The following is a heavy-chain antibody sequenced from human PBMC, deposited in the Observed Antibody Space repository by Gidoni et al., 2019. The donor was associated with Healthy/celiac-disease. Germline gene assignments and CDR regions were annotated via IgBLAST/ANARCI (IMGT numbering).Heavy chain of an antibody. J-gene: IGHJ4*02. CDR2: INPNSGGT. CDR1: GYTFTGYY. V-gene: IGHV1-2*02. Sequence: QVQLVQSGAEVTRHGESVTVSCKAYGYTFTGYYMHWVRQAPGHGREWMGWINPNSGGTNYAQKLQGSVTMTRDTSSSTAYMELSRLRSDDTAVYDCASTTVTTTDYWGQGTLVTVSS. D-gene: IGHD4-17*01. CDR3: ASTTVTTTDY.